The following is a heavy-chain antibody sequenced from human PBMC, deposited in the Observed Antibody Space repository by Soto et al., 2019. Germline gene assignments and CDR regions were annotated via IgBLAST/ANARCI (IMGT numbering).Heavy chain of an antibody. V-gene: IGHV3-30*03. CDR2: ISYDGGLQ. CDR3: VSDRGYGHASVPYS. CDR1: GFTFSSYG. J-gene: IGHJ4*02. Sequence: QAQLVESGGGVVQPGRSLRLSCAASGFTFSSYGMHWVRQAPGTGLEWVAVISYDGGLQHYADSVKGRFTISRDNYKNMVLLQKNSLRAEDTAVYYCVSDRGYGHASVPYSWGQGTLVSVSS. D-gene: IGHD5-18*01.